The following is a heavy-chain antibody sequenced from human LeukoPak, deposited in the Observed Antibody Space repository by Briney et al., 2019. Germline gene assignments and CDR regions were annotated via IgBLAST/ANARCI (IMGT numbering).Heavy chain of an antibody. CDR3: AKDHEQWLTYFDY. Sequence: PGGSLSLSCAASGFIFSSYAMSWVRQAPGKGLTWVSGISGSGGTTYYADSVKGRFTISRDNSKNTLYLQMNSLRAEDTAVYYCAKDHEQWLTYFDYWGRGTLVTVSS. V-gene: IGHV3-23*01. D-gene: IGHD6-19*01. CDR1: GFIFSSYA. J-gene: IGHJ4*02. CDR2: ISGSGGTT.